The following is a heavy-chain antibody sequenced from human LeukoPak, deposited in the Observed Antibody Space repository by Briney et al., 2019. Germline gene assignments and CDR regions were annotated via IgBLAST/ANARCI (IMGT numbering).Heavy chain of an antibody. CDR1: GGSTRSSYYY. J-gene: IGHJ4*02. CDR2: IYDSGST. Sequence: SETLSLTCTVSGGSTRSSYYYWGWIRQPPGKGLEWIGSIYDSGSTYYNPSLKSRVTISVDTSKNQFSLKLNSVTAADTAVYYCARRPATRRGKTFDYWGRGTLVTVSS. V-gene: IGHV4-39*01. D-gene: IGHD3-10*01. CDR3: ARRPATRRGKTFDY.